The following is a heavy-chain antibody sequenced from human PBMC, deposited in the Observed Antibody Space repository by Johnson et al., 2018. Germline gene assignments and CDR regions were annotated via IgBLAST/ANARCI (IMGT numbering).Heavy chain of an antibody. J-gene: IGHJ3*02. CDR2: IGSAGDT. CDR3: ARERYYGSGISAFDI. V-gene: IGHV3-13*01. Sequence: VQLVESGGGWVQPGGSLRLSCAASGFTFSSYDMHWVRQATGKGLEWVSGIGSAGDTYYPGSGKGRFTISRENAKNSLYLQMNSMRAGDTVVYYCARERYYGSGISAFDIWGQGTMVTVSS. D-gene: IGHD3-10*01. CDR1: GFTFSSYD.